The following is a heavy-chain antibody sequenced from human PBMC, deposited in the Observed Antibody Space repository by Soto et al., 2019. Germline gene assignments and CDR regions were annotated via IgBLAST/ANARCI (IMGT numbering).Heavy chain of an antibody. CDR1: GFSLTTSGVG. J-gene: IGHJ4*02. D-gene: IGHD1-7*01. CDR3: AHRLTLNSDWNYGRFDY. V-gene: IGHV2-5*02. Sequence: QITLKESGPTLVKPTQTLTLTCSFSGFSLTTSGVGVGWIRQPPGEALEWLALIYWDDDKRYSPSLKSRLTIPKDTSKNHVVLTMTNMDPVDTATYYCAHRLTLNSDWNYGRFDYWGQGTLVTVSS. CDR2: IYWDDDK.